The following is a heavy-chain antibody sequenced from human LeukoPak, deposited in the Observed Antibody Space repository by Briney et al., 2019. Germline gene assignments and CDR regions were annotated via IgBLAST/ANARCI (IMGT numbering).Heavy chain of an antibody. V-gene: IGHV1-69*13. Sequence: GASVKVSCKGSGGTFSSYAISWVRQAPGQGLEWMGGIIPIFGTANYAQKFQGRVTITADESTSTAYMELSSLRSEDTAVYYCARGAVLEWLIYDYWGQGTLVTVSS. CDR1: GGTFSSYA. D-gene: IGHD3-3*01. CDR2: IIPIFGTA. CDR3: ARGAVLEWLIYDY. J-gene: IGHJ4*02.